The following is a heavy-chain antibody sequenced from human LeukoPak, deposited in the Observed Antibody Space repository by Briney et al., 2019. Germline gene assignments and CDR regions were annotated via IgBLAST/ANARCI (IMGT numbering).Heavy chain of an antibody. J-gene: IGHJ5*01. D-gene: IGHD5-24*01. CDR2: IYYSGST. Sequence: PSETLSLTCTVSGGSISSYYWSWIRQPPGKGLEWIGYIYYSGSTNYNPSLKSRVTISVDTSKNQFSLKMTSVTAADTAVYYCARDGRHDNNHWFDSWGQGTLVTVSA. CDR3: ARDGRHDNNHWFDS. CDR1: GGSISSYY. V-gene: IGHV4-59*01.